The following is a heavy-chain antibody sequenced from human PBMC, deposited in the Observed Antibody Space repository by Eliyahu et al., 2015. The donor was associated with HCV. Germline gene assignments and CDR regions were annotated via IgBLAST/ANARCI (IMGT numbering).Heavy chain of an antibody. D-gene: IGHD1-26*01. CDR1: GFTLSNYG. CDR2: ISNDGSDR. Sequence: QVQLVESGGGVVQPGRSLRLSCAASGFTLSNYGMHWVRLAPGKGLEWVAVISNDGSDRFYADSVKGRFTISRDNSKNTLFLQMNSLRADDTAVYYCARDPSTVGGYYFDNWGQGTLVTVSS. CDR3: ARDPSTVGGYYFDN. V-gene: IGHV3-30*03. J-gene: IGHJ4*02.